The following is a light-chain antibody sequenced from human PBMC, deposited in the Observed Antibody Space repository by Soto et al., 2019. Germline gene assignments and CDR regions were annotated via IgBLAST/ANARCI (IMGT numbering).Light chain of an antibody. CDR1: QRVDSY. CDR2: AAS. CDR3: QQSYSTPRT. V-gene: IGKV1-39*01. Sequence: DIQVTQSPSSLSASVGDSVTLSCQTSQRVDSYIHWYQHQSGKPPKLLIYAASTLQDGVPSRFSGGGSGTAFSLIITGLQPGDSATYYCQQSYSTPRTFGGGTKVEIK. J-gene: IGKJ4*01.